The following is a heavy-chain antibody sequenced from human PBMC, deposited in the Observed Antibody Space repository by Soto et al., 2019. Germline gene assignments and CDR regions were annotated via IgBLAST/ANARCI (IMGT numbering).Heavy chain of an antibody. CDR1: GFTFSSYG. CDR3: ARDSTSIVGANLGWFDP. Sequence: QVQLVESGGGVVQPGRSLRLSCAASGFTFSSYGMHWVRQAPGKGLEWVAVIWYDGSNNYYADSVKGRFTISRDNSKNTLYLQMNSLRAEDTAVYYCARDSTSIVGANLGWFDPWGQGTLVTVSS. V-gene: IGHV3-33*01. CDR2: IWYDGSNN. D-gene: IGHD1-26*01. J-gene: IGHJ5*02.